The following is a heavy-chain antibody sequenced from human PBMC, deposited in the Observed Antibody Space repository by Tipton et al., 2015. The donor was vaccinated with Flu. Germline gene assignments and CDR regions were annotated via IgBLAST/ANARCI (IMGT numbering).Heavy chain of an antibody. J-gene: IGHJ3*01. V-gene: IGHV1-18*04. CDR2: TSVYSAYT. CDR1: GYTFTNHG. Sequence: QLVQSGAEVKKPGASVKVSCQASGYTFTNHGISWVRQAPGQGLEWMGRTSVYSAYTNYAQKFQGRVTMTRDTSSNTAYMELRSLISDDTAVYYCARGADAFDFWGQGTMVTVSP. D-gene: IGHD3-16*01. CDR3: ARGADAFDF.